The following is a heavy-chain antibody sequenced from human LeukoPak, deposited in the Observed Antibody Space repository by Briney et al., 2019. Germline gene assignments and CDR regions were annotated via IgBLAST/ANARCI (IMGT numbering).Heavy chain of an antibody. CDR1: VGPISINSYY. Sequence: SETLSLPCAVSVGPISINSYYWGWIRQPPGKGLEWIGSFYYSGRPCYNPSLKSRVTMSVDTSKNQFSLKLGSVTAAEAAVYYCARDADIRYFTSSHAFDIWGQGTMVTVSS. D-gene: IGHD2/OR15-2a*01. CDR3: ARDADIRYFTSSHAFDI. CDR2: FYYSGRP. J-gene: IGHJ3*02. V-gene: IGHV4-39*07.